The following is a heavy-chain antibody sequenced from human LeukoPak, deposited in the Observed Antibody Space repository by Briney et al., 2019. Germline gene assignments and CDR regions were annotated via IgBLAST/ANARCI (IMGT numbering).Heavy chain of an antibody. J-gene: IGHJ4*02. D-gene: IGHD3-10*01. Sequence: PGGSLRLSCAASGFTFSGYAMSWVRQAPGKGLEWVSAISGSGGSTYYADSVKGRFTISRDNSENTLYLQMNSLRAEDTAVYYCAKGLLLLWFGELDYWGQGTLVTVSS. V-gene: IGHV3-23*01. CDR3: AKGLLLLWFGELDY. CDR2: ISGSGGST. CDR1: GFTFSGYA.